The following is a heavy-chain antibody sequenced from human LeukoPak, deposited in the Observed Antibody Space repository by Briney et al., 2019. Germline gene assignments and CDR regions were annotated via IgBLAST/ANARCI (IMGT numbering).Heavy chain of an antibody. CDR2: INTDGSST. V-gene: IGHV3-74*01. D-gene: IGHD1-14*01. Sequence: GGSLRLSCAASRFTLSSYWMHWVGQPPGKGLVWVSRINTDGSSTNYADSVKGRFTISRDNAMNTLYLQMNNLRAEDTAVYYCASRTGVYWGQGTLVSVSS. CDR3: ASRTGVY. J-gene: IGHJ4*02. CDR1: RFTLSSYW.